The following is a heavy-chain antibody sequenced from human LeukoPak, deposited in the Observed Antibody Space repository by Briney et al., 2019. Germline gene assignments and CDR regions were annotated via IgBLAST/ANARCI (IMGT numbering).Heavy chain of an antibody. Sequence: GGSLRLSCAASGFTFSSYAMSWVRQAPGKGLEWVSAISGSGGSTYYADSVKGRFTVSRDNSKNTLYLQMNSLRAEDTAVYYCAKDRSPNYYDSSGLADCWGQGTLVTVSS. CDR1: GFTFSSYA. V-gene: IGHV3-23*01. D-gene: IGHD3-22*01. J-gene: IGHJ4*02. CDR2: ISGSGGST. CDR3: AKDRSPNYYDSSGLADC.